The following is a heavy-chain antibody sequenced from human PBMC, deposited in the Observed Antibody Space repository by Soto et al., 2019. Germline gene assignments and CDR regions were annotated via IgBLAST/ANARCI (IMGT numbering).Heavy chain of an antibody. J-gene: IGHJ4*02. CDR1: GFNFSTYD. CDR2: ISGSGGTT. Sequence: PGGSLRLSCAASGFNFSTYDMSWVRQAPGKGLEWVSSISGSGGTTYHADSVKGRFTISRDNSKNTLYLQMNSLRAEDTALYPCVKDSPYGNYEAVHWGQGTLVTVSS. CDR3: VKDSPYGNYEAVH. D-gene: IGHD3-3*01. V-gene: IGHV3-23*01.